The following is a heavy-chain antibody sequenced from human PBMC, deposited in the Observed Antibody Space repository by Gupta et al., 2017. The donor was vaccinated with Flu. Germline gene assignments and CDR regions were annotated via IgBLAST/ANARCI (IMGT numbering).Heavy chain of an antibody. V-gene: IGHV3-23*01. CDR2: ISGGSGST. J-gene: IGHJ6*03. CDR1: GFTFSSYA. D-gene: IGHD3-3*01. CDR3: AKTSDYDFWSGYSNYYYIDV. Sequence: EVQILESGGGLVQPGGSLRLSCAASGFTFSSYAMSWVRQAPGKGLEWVSAISGGSGSTYYADSVKGRLTISRDNSKSTLFLQMNNLRDEDTAVYYCAKTSDYDFWSGYSNYYYIDVWGKGTTVTVSS.